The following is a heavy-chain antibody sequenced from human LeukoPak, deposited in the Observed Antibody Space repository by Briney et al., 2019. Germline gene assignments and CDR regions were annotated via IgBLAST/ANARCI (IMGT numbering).Heavy chain of an antibody. CDR1: GGTFSSYA. V-gene: IGHV1-69*05. CDR2: IIPIFGTA. Sequence: ASVKVSCKASGGTFSSYAISWVRQAPGQGLEWMGGIIPIFGTANYAQKFQGRVTITTDESTSTAYMELSSLRSEDTAVYYCASGSYYDSSGYYYMGGFDYWGQGTLVTVSS. J-gene: IGHJ4*02. CDR3: ASGSYYDSSGYYYMGGFDY. D-gene: IGHD3-22*01.